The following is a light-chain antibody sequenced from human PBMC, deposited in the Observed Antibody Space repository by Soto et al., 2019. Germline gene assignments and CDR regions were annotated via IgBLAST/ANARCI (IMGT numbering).Light chain of an antibody. J-gene: IGKJ1*01. CDR2: KAS. CDR3: QQYNSYSWT. Sequence: DIQLTQSHSTLSASVGDRVTLTCLASQSINRWLAWYQQKPGKAPKLLIYKASTLESGVPSRFSGGGIGTEFSLSISSLQPDDFATYYCQQYNSYSWTFGQGTKVDIK. V-gene: IGKV1-5*03. CDR1: QSINRW.